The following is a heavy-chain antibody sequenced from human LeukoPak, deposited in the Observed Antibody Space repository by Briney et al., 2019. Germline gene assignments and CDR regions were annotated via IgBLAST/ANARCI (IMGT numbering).Heavy chain of an antibody. Sequence: GGSLRLSCAASGFTVSSNYMSWVRQAPGKGLEWVSVIYSGGSTYYADSVKGRFTISRDNSKNTLYLQMNSLRAEDTAVYYCAKDTRVVVPAVNWFDPWGQGTLVTVSS. J-gene: IGHJ5*02. CDR2: IYSGGST. CDR1: GFTVSSNY. CDR3: AKDTRVVVPAVNWFDP. D-gene: IGHD2-2*01. V-gene: IGHV3-66*01.